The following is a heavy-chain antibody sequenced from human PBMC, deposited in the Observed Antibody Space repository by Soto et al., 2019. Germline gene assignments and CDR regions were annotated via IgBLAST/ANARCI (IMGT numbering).Heavy chain of an antibody. CDR1: GFTFSNVG. CDR2: IKNKIDGWTT. J-gene: IGHJ3*02. CDR3: TTNDAFGI. V-gene: IGHV3-15*01. Sequence: GGSQSLSCAASGFTFSNVGMSWVRQAPGKGLEWVGRIKNKIDGWTTDYAAPVKGRFTISRDDSKNTVYLQMNSLKTEDTGVYYCTTNDAFGIWGQGTMVTVSS.